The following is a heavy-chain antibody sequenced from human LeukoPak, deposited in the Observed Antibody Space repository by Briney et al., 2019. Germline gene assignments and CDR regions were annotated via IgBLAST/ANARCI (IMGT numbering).Heavy chain of an antibody. V-gene: IGHV3-7*02. CDR1: GFTFSNHW. CDR2: IKEDGSEE. J-gene: IGHJ4*02. D-gene: IGHD4-17*01. CDR3: ARASTTVPNLLDH. Sequence: PGGSLRLSCAASGFTFSNHWMTWVRQAPGKGLEWVANIKEDGSEEYYMDSVKGRFTISRDNSKNTLYLQTSSLRAEDTAVYYCARASTTVPNLLDHWGRGTLVTVSS.